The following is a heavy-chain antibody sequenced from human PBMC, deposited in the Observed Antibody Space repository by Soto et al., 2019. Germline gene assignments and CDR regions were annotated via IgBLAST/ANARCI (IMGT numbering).Heavy chain of an antibody. CDR3: ARVTNQQAIGPFFDK. D-gene: IGHD2-8*01. J-gene: IGHJ4*02. V-gene: IGHV3-74*01. CDR2: INSDASVT. Sequence: PGGSLRLSCAASGFTCSGFWMDWVRQAPGKGLVWVSRINSDASVTAYAASVKGRFTISRDNAKKMLFLQMNSLRAEETAVYYCARVTNQQAIGPFFDKWGQGT. CDR1: GFTCSGFW.